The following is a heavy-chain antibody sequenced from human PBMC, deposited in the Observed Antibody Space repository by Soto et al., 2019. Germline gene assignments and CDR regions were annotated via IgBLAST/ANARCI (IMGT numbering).Heavy chain of an antibody. D-gene: IGHD6-19*01. Sequence: PSETLSLTCTVSGGSISSGGYYWSWIRQHPGKGLEWIGYIYYSGSTYYNPSLKSRVTISVDTSKNRFSLKLSSVTAADTAVYYCARDRRWLQFRYFDYWGQGTLVTVSS. J-gene: IGHJ4*02. CDR1: GGSISSGGYY. V-gene: IGHV4-31*03. CDR2: IYYSGST. CDR3: ARDRRWLQFRYFDY.